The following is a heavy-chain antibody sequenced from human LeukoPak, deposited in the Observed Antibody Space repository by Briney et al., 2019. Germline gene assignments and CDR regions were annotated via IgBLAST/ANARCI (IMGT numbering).Heavy chain of an antibody. CDR1: GYTFTDYP. V-gene: IGHV1-3*03. CDR3: ARNLAVAPHAYYFDY. D-gene: IGHD6-19*01. Sequence: ASVKVSCKASGYTFTDYPMHWVRQAPGQRLEWMGWINVGNGNTKYSQEFQGRVTITRDTSASTAYMELSSLRSEDMAVYYCARNLAVAPHAYYFDYWGQGTLATVSS. J-gene: IGHJ4*02. CDR2: INVGNGNT.